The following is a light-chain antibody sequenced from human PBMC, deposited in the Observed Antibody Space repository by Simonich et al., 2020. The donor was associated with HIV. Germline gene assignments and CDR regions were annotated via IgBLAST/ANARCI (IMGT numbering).Light chain of an antibody. CDR1: QSVLYSSNNKNY. CDR3: QQYYSTPPT. J-gene: IGKJ1*01. CDR2: WAS. V-gene: IGKV4-1*01. Sequence: DIVMTQSPDSLAVALGERATINGKSSQSVLYSSNNKNYLAWYQQKPGQPPKLLIYWASTRESGVPDLFSASGSGTDFTLTISSLQAEDVAVYSCQQYYSTPPTFGQGTKVEIK.